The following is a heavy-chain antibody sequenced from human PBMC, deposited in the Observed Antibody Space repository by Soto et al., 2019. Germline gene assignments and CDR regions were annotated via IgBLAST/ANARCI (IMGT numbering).Heavy chain of an antibody. CDR2: IYYSGTT. D-gene: IGHD6-19*01. CDR3: ARSISVAMDF. V-gene: IGHV4-39*01. CDR1: GGSISSSSYH. J-gene: IGHJ4*02. Sequence: QLQLQESGPGLVKPSETLSLTCTVSGGSISSSSYHWGWIRQPPGKGLEWIGSIYYSGTTYYNPSLKSRITISVDTSKNQSPLKLSSVTAADTAVYYCARSISVAMDFWGQGTLVTVSS.